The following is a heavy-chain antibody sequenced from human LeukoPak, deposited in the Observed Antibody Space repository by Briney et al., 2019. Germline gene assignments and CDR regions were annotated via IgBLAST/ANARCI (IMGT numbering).Heavy chain of an antibody. V-gene: IGHV4-61*01. CDR1: GASFTSVSNN. CDR3: ARGYQESTFHH. Sequence: SETLSLTCTVSGASFTSVSNNGHWFRQPPGKELEWIGDVYYTGRTRYNPSLKSRLAISVDTSKNHFSLKLSSVTAADTAFYYCARGYQESTFHHWGQGTLVTVSS. D-gene: IGHD2-2*01. J-gene: IGHJ1*01. CDR2: VYYTGRT.